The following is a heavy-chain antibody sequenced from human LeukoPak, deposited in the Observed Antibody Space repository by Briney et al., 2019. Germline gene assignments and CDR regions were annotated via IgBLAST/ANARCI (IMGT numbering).Heavy chain of an antibody. CDR2: IRPTGSTT. Sequence: GGSLRLSCIASGFSFSGHWMHWVRQPPGKGLDGVSRIRPTGSTTCYADSVKGRFTVSRDNAKNTLYLQVNNLRAEDTAVYYCARGPNSNWSGLDFWGQGTLLTVSS. CDR1: GFSFSGHW. J-gene: IGHJ4*02. V-gene: IGHV3-74*01. D-gene: IGHD6-6*01. CDR3: ARGPNSNWSGLDF.